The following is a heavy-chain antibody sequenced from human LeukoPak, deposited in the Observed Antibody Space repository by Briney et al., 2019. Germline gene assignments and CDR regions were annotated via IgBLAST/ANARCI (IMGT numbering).Heavy chain of an antibody. D-gene: IGHD3-9*01. Sequence: SETLSLTCTVSGGSISSYYWSWIRQPPGKGLEWIGYIYYSGSTNYNPSLKSRVTISVDTSKNQFSLKLSSVTAADTAVYYCARGYFGWLWAIDYWGQGTLVTVSS. CDR2: IYYSGST. V-gene: IGHV4-59*01. CDR1: GGSISSYY. J-gene: IGHJ4*02. CDR3: ARGYFGWLWAIDY.